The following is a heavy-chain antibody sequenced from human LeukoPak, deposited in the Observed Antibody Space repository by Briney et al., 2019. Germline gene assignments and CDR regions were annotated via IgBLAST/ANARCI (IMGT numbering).Heavy chain of an antibody. CDR3: ARAGGIVATIAQDYYYYYMDV. D-gene: IGHD5-12*01. J-gene: IGHJ6*03. V-gene: IGHV1-8*01. Sequence: GVSVKVSCKASGYTFTSYDINWVRQATGQGLEWMGWMNPNSGNTGYAQKFQGRVTMTRNTSISTAYMELSSLRSEDTAVYYCARAGGIVATIAQDYYYYYMDVWGKGTTVTVSS. CDR2: MNPNSGNT. CDR1: GYTFTSYD.